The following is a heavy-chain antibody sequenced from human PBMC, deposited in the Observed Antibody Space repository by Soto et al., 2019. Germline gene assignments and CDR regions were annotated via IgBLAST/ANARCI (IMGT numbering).Heavy chain of an antibody. V-gene: IGHV3-33*01. CDR1: GFTFSSYG. Sequence: QVQLVESGGGVVQPGRSLRLSCAASGFTFSSYGVHWVRQAPGKGLEWVAVIWYDGSNKYYADSVKGRFTISRDNSKNKLYLQMNSLRAEDTAVYYCARTPKSSPYYFDYWGQGTLVTVSS. CDR2: IWYDGSNK. J-gene: IGHJ4*02. CDR3: ARTPKSSPYYFDY.